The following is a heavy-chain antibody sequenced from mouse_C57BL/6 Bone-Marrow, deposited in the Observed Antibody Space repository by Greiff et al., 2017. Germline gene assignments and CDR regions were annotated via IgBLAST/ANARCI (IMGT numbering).Heavy chain of an antibody. CDR3: ASPYDGDYGYAMDY. Sequence: QVQLQQSGSELARPGASVKLSCKASGYTFTSYGISWVKQRTGQGLEWIGEIYPRSGNTYYNEKFKGKATLTADKSSSTAYMELRSLTSEDSAVYFCASPYDGDYGYAMDYWGQGTSVTVSS. CDR2: IYPRSGNT. D-gene: IGHD2-3*01. J-gene: IGHJ4*01. CDR1: GYTFTSYG. V-gene: IGHV1-81*01.